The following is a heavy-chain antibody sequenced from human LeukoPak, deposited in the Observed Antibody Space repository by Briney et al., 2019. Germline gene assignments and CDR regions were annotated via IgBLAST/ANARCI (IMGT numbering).Heavy chain of an antibody. D-gene: IGHD3-22*01. CDR1: GHSFTNHW. CDR3: ARHPFYYDSSGYIDY. J-gene: IGHJ4*02. Sequence: GESLKISCEASGHSFTNHWIGWVRQMPGKGLEWMGIINLGDSDTRYSPSFQGQVTISADKSISTAYLQWSSLKASDTAMYYCARHPFYYDSSGYIDYWGQGTLVTVSS. CDR2: INLGDSDT. V-gene: IGHV5-51*01.